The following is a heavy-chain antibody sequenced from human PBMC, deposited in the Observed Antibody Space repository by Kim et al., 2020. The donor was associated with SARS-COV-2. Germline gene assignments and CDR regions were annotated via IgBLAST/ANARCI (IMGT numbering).Heavy chain of an antibody. CDR2: IYTSSSK. D-gene: IGHD3-10*01. Sequence: GGSLRLSCAASGFTVNSNYMSWVRQAPGKGLEWVSIIYTSSSKYYADYVRGRFTISGDSAKNTVYLQMNSLRAEDTAIYYCARVSSSFGSGSYYRSYFSYYGMDVWGQGTTVTVSS. V-gene: IGHV3-53*01. J-gene: IGHJ6*02. CDR1: GFTVNSNY. CDR3: ARVSSSFGSGSYYRSYFSYYGMDV.